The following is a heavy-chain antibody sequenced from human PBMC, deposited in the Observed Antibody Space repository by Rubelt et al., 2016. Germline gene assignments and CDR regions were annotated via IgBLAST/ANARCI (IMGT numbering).Heavy chain of an antibody. Sequence: QVQLVQSGAEVKKPGASVKVSCKASGYTFTSYYMHWVRQAPGQGLEWMGIINHSGGSTSYAQTCQGRGTMTRDTSTSTVYMELSSLRSEDTAVYYCARSPRYDFEDNWFDPWGQGTLVTVSS. CDR1: GYTFTSYY. D-gene: IGHD3-3*01. J-gene: IGHJ5*02. CDR3: ARSPRYDFEDNWFDP. CDR2: INHSGGST. V-gene: IGHV1-46*01.